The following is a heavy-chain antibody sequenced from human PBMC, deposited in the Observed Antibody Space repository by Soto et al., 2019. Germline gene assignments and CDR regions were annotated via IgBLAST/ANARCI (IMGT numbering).Heavy chain of an antibody. CDR2: INRIGSA. CDR1: GGSFSSYY. J-gene: IGHJ5*02. D-gene: IGHD3-10*01. CDR3: ARGGVDMIRGITGKRTWLDP. Sequence: QVQLQQWGDGLLKPSETLSLTCAVYGGSFSSYYWNWIRQSPGKGLEWIGDINRIGSANYNPSLTGRVTMSVDSAKNPFYLRVTSVTAADTAMYYCARGGVDMIRGITGKRTWLDPWGQGTLVIVS. V-gene: IGHV4-34*01.